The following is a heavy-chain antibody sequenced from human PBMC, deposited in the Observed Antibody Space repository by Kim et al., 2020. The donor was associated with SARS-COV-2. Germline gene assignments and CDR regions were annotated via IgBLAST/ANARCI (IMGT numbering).Heavy chain of an antibody. V-gene: IGHV3-21*01. CDR2: ISSSSSYI. CDR3: ARDRSSSWYQNSWFDP. D-gene: IGHD6-13*01. Sequence: GSLRLSCAASGFTFSSYSMNWVRQAPGKGLEWVSSISSSSSYIYYADSVKGRFTISRDNAKNSLYLQMNSLRAEDTAVYYCARDRSSSWYQNSWFDPWGQGTLVTVSS. CDR1: GFTFSSYS. J-gene: IGHJ5*02.